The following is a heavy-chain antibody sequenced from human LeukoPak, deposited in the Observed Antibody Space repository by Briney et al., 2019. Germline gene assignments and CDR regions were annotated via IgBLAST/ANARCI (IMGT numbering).Heavy chain of an antibody. CDR1: GYTFTSYA. CDR2: INAGNGNT. CDR3: ARAVAGKTHFDY. D-gene: IGHD6-19*01. J-gene: IGHJ4*02. Sequence: ASVKVSCKASGYTFTSYAMHWVRQAPGQRLEWMGWINAGNGNTKYSQKFQGRVTITRDTSASTAYMELSSLRSEDTAVYYCARAVAGKTHFDYWGQGTLATVSS. V-gene: IGHV1-3*01.